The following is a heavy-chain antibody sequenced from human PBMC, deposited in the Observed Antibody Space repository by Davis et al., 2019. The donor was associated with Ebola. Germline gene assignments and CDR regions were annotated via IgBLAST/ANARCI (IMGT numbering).Heavy chain of an antibody. D-gene: IGHD3-22*01. CDR2: INNIGSP. CDR3: ARGGQYYESSGDYYEGFGY. V-gene: IGHV4-34*01. Sequence: MPSQTLSPTCAVYGGSSTGYYWSWIRQPPGKGLEWIGAINNIGSPNYNPSLKSRVTISVDTSMNHFSLCLNSVTAADTAVYYCARGGQYYESSGDYYEGFGYWGQGTLVTVSS. J-gene: IGHJ4*02. CDR1: GGSSTGYY.